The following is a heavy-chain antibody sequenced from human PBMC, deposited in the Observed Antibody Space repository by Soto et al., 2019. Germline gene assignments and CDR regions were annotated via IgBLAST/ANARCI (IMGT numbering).Heavy chain of an antibody. Sequence: QVQLVQSGAEVKKPGSSVKVSCKASGGTFSSYAISWVRQAPGQGLEWMGGIIPIFGTANYAQKFQGRVTITEDESTSTAYMELSSLRSEDTAVYYCARDRNPDYDYVWGSYRVDAFDIWGQGTMVTVSS. CDR3: ARDRNPDYDYVWGSYRVDAFDI. CDR1: GGTFSSYA. V-gene: IGHV1-69*01. D-gene: IGHD3-16*02. CDR2: IIPIFGTA. J-gene: IGHJ3*02.